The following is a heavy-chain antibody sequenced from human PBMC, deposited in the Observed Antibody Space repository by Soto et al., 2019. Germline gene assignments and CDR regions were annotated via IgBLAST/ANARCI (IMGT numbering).Heavy chain of an antibody. CDR1: GYIFTDYG. D-gene: IGHD2-21*01. CDR3: ASRDSLDF. CDR2: IGTHNGDT. V-gene: IGHV1-18*01. J-gene: IGHJ4*02. Sequence: QVQLVQSGAEVKKPGASVQVSCKASGYIFTDYGFSWVRQAPGQGLEWMGWIGTHNGDTKYAQKFQGRVNMTTDTSTRTAYMELRSLRHDDTAVYYCASRDSLDFWGQGTLVTVSS.